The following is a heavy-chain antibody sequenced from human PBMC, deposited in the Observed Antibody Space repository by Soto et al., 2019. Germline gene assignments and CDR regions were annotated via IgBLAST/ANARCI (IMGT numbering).Heavy chain of an antibody. V-gene: IGHV3-74*01. Sequence: EVQLVDSGGGLVQPGGSLRLSCAASGFTFSSCWMHWVLQAPGKGLVWVSRINSDGSSTSYADSVKGRFTISSDNAKNTLYLQMHSLRAEDTAVYYCVRTSLVVAAAAREDYWGQGTLVTVSS. CDR2: INSDGSST. D-gene: IGHD2-15*01. J-gene: IGHJ4*02. CDR1: GFTFSSCW. CDR3: VRTSLVVAAAAREDY.